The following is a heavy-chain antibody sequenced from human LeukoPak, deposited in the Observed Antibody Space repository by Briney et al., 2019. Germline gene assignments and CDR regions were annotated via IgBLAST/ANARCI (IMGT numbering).Heavy chain of an antibody. J-gene: IGHJ6*03. Sequence: SVKVSCKASGGTFSSYAISWVRQAPGQGLEWMGGIIPIFGTANYAQKFQGRVTMTEDTSTDTAYMELSSLRSEDTAVYYCATGPITMVRGANYYMDVWGKGTTVTISS. V-gene: IGHV1-69*06. D-gene: IGHD3-10*01. CDR2: IIPIFGTA. CDR1: GGTFSSYA. CDR3: ATGPITMVRGANYYMDV.